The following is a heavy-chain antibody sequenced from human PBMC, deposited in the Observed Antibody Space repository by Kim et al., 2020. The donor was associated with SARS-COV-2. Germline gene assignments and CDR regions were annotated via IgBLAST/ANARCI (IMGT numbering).Heavy chain of an antibody. Sequence: GGSLRLSCAASGFTFSSYAMHWVRQAPGKGLEWVAAISYDGSNKYYADSVKGRFTISRDNSKNTLYLQMNSLRAEDTAVYYCAMSQSGSYPHDFEKWGQGALGTVSS. CDR3: AMSQSGSYPHDFEK. V-gene: IGHV3-30-3*01. D-gene: IGHD1-26*01. J-gene: IGHJ4*02. CDR1: GFTFSSYA. CDR2: ISYDGSNK.